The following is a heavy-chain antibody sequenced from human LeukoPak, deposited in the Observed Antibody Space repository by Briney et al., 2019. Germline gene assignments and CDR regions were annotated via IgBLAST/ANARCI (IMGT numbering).Heavy chain of an antibody. CDR1: GFTLSSYA. Sequence: GGSLRLSCAASGFTLSSYAMPWVRQAPGKGLEWVAVISYDGSNKDYADTVKGRANISRDNSKNALYLQMNRLRGEGRSVYYCASEVDYWGQGTLVTVSS. V-gene: IGHV3-30*04. CDR3: ASEVDY. CDR2: ISYDGSNK. J-gene: IGHJ4*02.